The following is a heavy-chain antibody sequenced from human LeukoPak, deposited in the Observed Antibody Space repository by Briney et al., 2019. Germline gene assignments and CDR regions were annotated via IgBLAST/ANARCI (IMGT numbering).Heavy chain of an antibody. J-gene: IGHJ5*01. Sequence: PGGSLRLSCAASGFTFSTYWMSWVRQTAGQGLEWVANIKEDGSRQYYVDSVKGRFTISRDNAKNSLYLQMNSLRVEDTAVYYCARDGGGYDSWGQGTLVTVSS. CDR2: IKEDGSRQ. CDR1: GFTFSTYW. V-gene: IGHV3-7*01. D-gene: IGHD5-24*01. CDR3: ARDGGGYDS.